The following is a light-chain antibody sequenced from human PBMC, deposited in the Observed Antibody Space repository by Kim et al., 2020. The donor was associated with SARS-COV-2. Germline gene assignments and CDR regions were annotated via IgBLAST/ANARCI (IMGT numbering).Light chain of an antibody. CDR2: DVD. V-gene: IGLV7-46*01. Sequence: QAVVTQDPSLTVSPGGTITLTCGSSTGAVTSVHYPYWFQRKPGQAPRTLIYDVDNKHSWTPVRFSGSLLGGKAALTLSGAQPEDEAEYYCLLFYSGVRVFGGGTQLTVL. CDR1: TGAVTSVHY. CDR3: LLFYSGVRV. J-gene: IGLJ2*01.